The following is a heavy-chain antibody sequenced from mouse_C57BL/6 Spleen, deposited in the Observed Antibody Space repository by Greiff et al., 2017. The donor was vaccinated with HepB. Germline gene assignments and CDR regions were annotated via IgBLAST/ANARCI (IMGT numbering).Heavy chain of an antibody. J-gene: IGHJ2*01. Sequence: QVQLQQPGAELVKPGASVKLSCKASGYTFTSYWMHWVKQRSGQGLEWIGMIHPNSGSTNYNEKFKSKATLTVDKSSSTAYMQLSSLTSEDSAVYYCARLDGYYFDYWGQGTTLTVSS. CDR3: ARLDGYYFDY. CDR1: GYTFTSYW. CDR2: IHPNSGST. V-gene: IGHV1-64*01. D-gene: IGHD2-3*01.